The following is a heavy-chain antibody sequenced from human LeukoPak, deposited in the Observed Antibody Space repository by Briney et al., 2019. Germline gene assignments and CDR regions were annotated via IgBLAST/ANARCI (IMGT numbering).Heavy chain of an antibody. CDR1: GGSFSGYY. CDR3: ARDQYDILTGYSDAFDI. CDR2: IYYSGST. V-gene: IGHV4-34*11. J-gene: IGHJ3*02. D-gene: IGHD3-9*01. Sequence: SETLSLTCAVYGGSFSGYYWSWIRQPPGKGLEWIGSIYYSGSTYYNPSLKSRVTISVDTSKNQFSLKLSSVTAADTAVYYCARDQYDILTGYSDAFDIWGQGTMVTVSS.